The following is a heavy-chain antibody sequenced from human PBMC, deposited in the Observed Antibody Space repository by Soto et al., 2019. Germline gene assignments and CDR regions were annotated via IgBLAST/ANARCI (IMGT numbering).Heavy chain of an antibody. CDR2: IHYSETI. J-gene: IGHJ3*02. CDR1: GPSVNSGDYY. V-gene: IGHV4-30-4*01. Sequence: QVQLQESGPGLVKASQTLSLTCTVSGPSVNSGDYYWSWGRQPPGRGLEWIGYIHYSETIYYNPSLKSRVQILVETFKNPFSLEVSSVTAADTAVYYCARAHRYYDYPDIWGQGTTVTVSS. D-gene: IGHD3-22*01. CDR3: ARAHRYYDYPDI.